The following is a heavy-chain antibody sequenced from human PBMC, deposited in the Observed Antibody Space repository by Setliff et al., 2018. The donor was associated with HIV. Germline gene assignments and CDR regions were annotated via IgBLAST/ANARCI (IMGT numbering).Heavy chain of an antibody. V-gene: IGHV1-2*02. CDR3: ARDGGPGSGWGDYSYYNSMDV. J-gene: IGHJ6*04. CDR1: RYSFTAYY. D-gene: IGHD6-19*01. Sequence: GASVKVSCKTSRYSFTAYYIHWVRQAPGQGLEWMGWIKPDSGGTKYVQKFQDRVPITTDTSADTAYMELSSLRFEDTAVYYCARDGGPGSGWGDYSYYNSMDVWGKGTTVTVSS. CDR2: IKPDSGGT.